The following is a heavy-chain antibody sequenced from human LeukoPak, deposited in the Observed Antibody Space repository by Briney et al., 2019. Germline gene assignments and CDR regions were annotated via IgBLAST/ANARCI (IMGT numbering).Heavy chain of an antibody. J-gene: IGHJ3*02. V-gene: IGHV3-30*02. CDR2: ISHDGLEE. CDR1: GFTFSSYG. CDR3: ARERGYYFDRSGSNAFDI. D-gene: IGHD3-22*01. Sequence: GGSLRLSCAASGFTFSSYGFHWVRQAPGKGLECVAFISHDGLEEKIADSVKGRFTISRDNSKNILNLRLDSLRPEDSAVYYCARERGYYFDRSGSNAFDIWGQGTMVTVSS.